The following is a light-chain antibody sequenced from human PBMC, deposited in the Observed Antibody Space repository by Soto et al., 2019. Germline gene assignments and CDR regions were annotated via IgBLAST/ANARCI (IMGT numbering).Light chain of an antibody. CDR2: GAS. J-gene: IGKJ1*01. Sequence: DIVLDLTPGAECQSRRERATLCWPPSQSVSSSYLAWYQQKPGQAPRLLIYGASSRATGIPDRFSGSGSGTDFTLTISRLEPEDFAVYYCQQYGSSPKTFGQGTKVDIK. CDR3: QQYGSSPKT. V-gene: IGKV3-20*01. CDR1: QSVSSSY.